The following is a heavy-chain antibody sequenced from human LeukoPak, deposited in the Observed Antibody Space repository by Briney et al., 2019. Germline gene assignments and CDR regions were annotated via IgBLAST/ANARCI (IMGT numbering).Heavy chain of an antibody. CDR2: INSDESST. Sequence: GGSLRLSCAASGFTFSSYWMHWVRQAPGKGLVWVSRINSDESSTTYADSVKGRFTISRDNSKNTVYLQMNSLRAEDTAVYYCARERTGWYFDYWGQGTLVTVSS. CDR3: ARERTGWYFDY. D-gene: IGHD3/OR15-3a*01. V-gene: IGHV3-74*01. CDR1: GFTFSSYW. J-gene: IGHJ4*02.